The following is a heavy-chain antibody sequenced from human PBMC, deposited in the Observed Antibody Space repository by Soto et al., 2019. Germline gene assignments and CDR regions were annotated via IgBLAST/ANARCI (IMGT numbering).Heavy chain of an antibody. V-gene: IGHV3-23*01. J-gene: IGHJ4*02. CDR3: ANLHHDFWSGYFDY. CDR1: GFTFSSYA. D-gene: IGHD3-3*01. Sequence: GGSLRLSCAASGFTFSSYAMSWVRQAPGKGLEWVSAISGSGGSTYYADSVKGRFTISRDNSKNTLYLQMNSLRAEDTAVYYCANLHHDFWSGYFDYWGQGTLVTVSS. CDR2: ISGSGGST.